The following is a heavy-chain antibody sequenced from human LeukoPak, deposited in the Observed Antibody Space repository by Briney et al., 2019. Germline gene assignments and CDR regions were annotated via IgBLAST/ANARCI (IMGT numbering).Heavy chain of an antibody. J-gene: IGHJ5*02. CDR2: MNPDSGNT. Sequence: ASLKDSCKTSGYTSTNLVINWVPQATGQGGGWMGWMNPDSGNTGYAQKFQGRVTITRNTSISTAYMELSSLRSEDTAIYYCARGHCTSTSCGDWFDPWGQGTLVTVSS. V-gene: IGHV1-8*03. CDR1: GYTSTNLV. D-gene: IGHD2-2*01. CDR3: ARGHCTSTSCGDWFDP.